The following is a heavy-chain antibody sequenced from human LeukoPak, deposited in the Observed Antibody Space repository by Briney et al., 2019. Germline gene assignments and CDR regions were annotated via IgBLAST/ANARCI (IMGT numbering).Heavy chain of an antibody. CDR1: GFTFSSYE. V-gene: IGHV3-48*03. CDR3: ARESSSSWRYFDY. J-gene: IGHJ4*02. D-gene: IGHD6-13*01. Sequence: PGGSLRLSCAASGFTFSSYEMNWVRQAPGKGLEWVSYISSSGSTIYYADSVKGRFTISRDNAKNSLYLQMNSLRAEDTAVYYCARESSSSWRYFDYWGQGTLVTVSS. CDR2: ISSSGSTI.